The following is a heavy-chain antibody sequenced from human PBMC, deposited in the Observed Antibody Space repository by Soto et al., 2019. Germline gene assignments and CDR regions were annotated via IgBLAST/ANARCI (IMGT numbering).Heavy chain of an antibody. CDR1: GFTFSRSW. Sequence: GGSLRLSCAASGFTFSRSWMSWVRQAPGKGLEWVANINEDGSQTYYVDSLEGRFTISRDNAKNSVYPQMNSLRAEDTAFYYCARDGYGGYLDSWGQGTLVTVSS. J-gene: IGHJ4*02. V-gene: IGHV3-7*04. D-gene: IGHD1-26*01. CDR3: ARDGYGGYLDS. CDR2: INEDGSQT.